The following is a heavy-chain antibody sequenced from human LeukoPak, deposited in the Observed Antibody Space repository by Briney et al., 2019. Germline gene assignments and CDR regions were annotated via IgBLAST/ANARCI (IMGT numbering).Heavy chain of an antibody. V-gene: IGHV3-30*02. CDR1: GFTFSSYG. J-gene: IGHJ6*03. CDR3: AKDRKKQWLVIANQASYYMDV. Sequence: GGSLRLSCAASGFTFSSYGMHWVRQAPGKGLEWVAFIRYDGSNKYYADSVKGRFTISRDNSKNTLYLQMNSLRAEDTAVYYCAKDRKKQWLVIANQASYYMDVWGKGTTVTISS. D-gene: IGHD6-19*01. CDR2: IRYDGSNK.